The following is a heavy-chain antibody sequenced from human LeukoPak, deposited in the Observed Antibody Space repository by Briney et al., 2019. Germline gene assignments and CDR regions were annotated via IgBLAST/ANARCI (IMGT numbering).Heavy chain of an antibody. CDR1: GFTFDDYA. CDR2: ISWNSGSI. Sequence: GGSLRLSCAASGFTFDDYAMHWVRQAPGKGLEWVSGISWNSGSIGYADSVKGRFTISRDNAKNSLYLQMNSLRAEDTALYYCAEARGAYYGSGGFDLWGRGTLVTVSS. J-gene: IGHJ2*01. CDR3: AEARGAYYGSGGFDL. D-gene: IGHD3-10*01. V-gene: IGHV3-9*01.